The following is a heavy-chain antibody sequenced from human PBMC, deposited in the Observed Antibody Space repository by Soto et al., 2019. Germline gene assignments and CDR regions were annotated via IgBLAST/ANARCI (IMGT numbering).Heavy chain of an antibody. CDR1: EFTFNHYV. D-gene: IGHD6-19*01. CDR2: ISYDGSNK. CDR3: SKDRDSSGWYVLDY. J-gene: IGHJ4*02. V-gene: IGHV3-30*18. Sequence: PGGTLKLSCAASEFTFNHYVMPWVRQAPGKGLEWVAVISYDGSNKYYADSVKGRFTISRDNSKNTLYLQMNSLRAEDTAVYYCSKDRDSSGWYVLDYWGQGT.